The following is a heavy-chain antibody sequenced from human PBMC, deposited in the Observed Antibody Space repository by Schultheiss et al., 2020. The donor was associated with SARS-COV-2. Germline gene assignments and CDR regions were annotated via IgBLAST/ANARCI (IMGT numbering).Heavy chain of an antibody. D-gene: IGHD3-9*01. J-gene: IGHJ6*02. CDR3: ARGGDILTGYYYYYYGMDV. CDR1: GFTFSNSG. Sequence: GGSLRLSCAASGFTFSNSGMHWVRQAPDKGLEWVAVISYDGSNKYYADSVKGRFTISRDNSKNTLYLQMNSLRAEDTAVYYCARGGDILTGYYYYYYGMDVWGQGTTVTVSS. V-gene: IGHV3-30*19. CDR2: ISYDGSNK.